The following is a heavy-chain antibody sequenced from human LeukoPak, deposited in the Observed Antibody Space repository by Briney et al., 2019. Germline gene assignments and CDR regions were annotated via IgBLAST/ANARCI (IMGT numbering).Heavy chain of an antibody. CDR1: GGSISSSNYY. D-gene: IGHD6-19*01. CDR3: ARDRYKLVDTVAGTLDY. CDR2: ISYSGST. V-gene: IGHV4-39*07. Sequence: PSETLSLTCTVSGGSISSSNYYWGWIRQPPGKGLEWIGYISYSGSTYYNPSLKSRVTISIDTSKNQFSLKLSSVTAADTAVYYCARDRYKLVDTVAGTLDYWGQGTLVTVSS. J-gene: IGHJ4*02.